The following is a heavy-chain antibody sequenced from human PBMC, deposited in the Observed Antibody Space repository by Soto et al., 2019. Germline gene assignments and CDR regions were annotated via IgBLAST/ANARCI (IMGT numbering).Heavy chain of an antibody. J-gene: IGHJ6*02. Sequence: SGPTLVNPTQTLTLTCTFSGFSLSTTGVGVGWIRQPPGKALEWLALIYWDDDKRYNPSLKSRLTITKDTSKNQVVLTITNMDPVDTATYYCIQSCCGGDCLQSYASYYYYGMDVWGQGTTVTVSS. V-gene: IGHV2-5*02. CDR3: IQSCCGGDCLQSYASYYYYGMDV. D-gene: IGHD2-21*02. CDR1: GFSLSTTGVG. CDR2: IYWDDDK.